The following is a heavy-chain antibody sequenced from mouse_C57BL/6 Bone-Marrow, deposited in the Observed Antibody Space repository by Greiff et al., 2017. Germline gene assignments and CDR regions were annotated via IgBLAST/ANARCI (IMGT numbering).Heavy chain of an antibody. Sequence: VQGAESGAELAKPGASVKLSCKASGYTFTSYWMHWVKQRPGQGLEWIGYINPSSGYTKYNQKFKDKATLTADKSSSTAYMQLSSLTYEDSAVYYCANYYGSSYPPYWYFDVWGTGTTVTVSS. V-gene: IGHV1-7*01. CDR1: GYTFTSYW. J-gene: IGHJ1*03. D-gene: IGHD1-1*01. CDR3: ANYYGSSYPPYWYFDV. CDR2: INPSSGYT.